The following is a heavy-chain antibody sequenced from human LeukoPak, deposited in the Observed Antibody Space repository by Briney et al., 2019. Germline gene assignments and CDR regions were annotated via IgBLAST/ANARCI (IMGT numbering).Heavy chain of an antibody. J-gene: IGHJ4*02. Sequence: PSETLSLTCTVSGGSISSGDYYWSWIRQPPGKGLEWIGYIYYSGSTYYNPSLKSRVTISVDMSKNQFSLKLSSVTAADTAVYYCARIPPRLLADYWGQGTLVTVSS. CDR2: IYYSGST. CDR1: GGSISSGDYY. D-gene: IGHD2-15*01. V-gene: IGHV4-30-4*01. CDR3: ARIPPRLLADY.